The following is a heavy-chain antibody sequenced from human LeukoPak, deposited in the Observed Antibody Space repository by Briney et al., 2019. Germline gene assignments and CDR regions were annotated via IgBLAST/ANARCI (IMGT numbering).Heavy chain of an antibody. V-gene: IGHV3-30*02. D-gene: IGHD3-22*01. J-gene: IGHJ6*03. Sequence: PGGSLRLSCAASGFTFSSYGMHWVRQAPGKGLEWVAFIRYDGSNKYYADSVKGRFTISRDNSKNTLYLQMNSLRAEDTAMYYCSGSGSLPTTYYYYMDVWGKGTTVTVSS. CDR3: SGSGSLPTTYYYYMDV. CDR2: IRYDGSNK. CDR1: GFTFSSYG.